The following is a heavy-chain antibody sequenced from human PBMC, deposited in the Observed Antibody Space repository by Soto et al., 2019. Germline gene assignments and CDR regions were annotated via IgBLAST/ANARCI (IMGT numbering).Heavy chain of an antibody. CDR2: ISSSSSYI. CDR1: GFTFSSYS. J-gene: IGHJ4*02. V-gene: IGHV3-21*01. CDR3: ARSSDYVWGGYRYTGPFDFDY. D-gene: IGHD3-16*02. Sequence: EVQLVESGGGLVKPGGSLRLSCAASGFTFSSYSMNWVRQAPGKGLEWVSSISSSSSYIYYADSVKGRFTISRDNAKNSLYLQMNSLRAEDTAVYYCARSSDYVWGGYRYTGPFDFDYWGQGTLVTVSS.